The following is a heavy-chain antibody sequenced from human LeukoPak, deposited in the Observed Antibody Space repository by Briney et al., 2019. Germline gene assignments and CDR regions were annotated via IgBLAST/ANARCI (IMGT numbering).Heavy chain of an antibody. Sequence: PSETLSLTCAVYGGSLSGYYWSWIRQPPGTGLEWIGEINHSGSTNYNPSLKSRVTISVDTSKNQFSLKLSSVTAADTAVYYCASRNDRASFDYWGQGTLVTVSS. CDR2: INHSGST. J-gene: IGHJ4*02. D-gene: IGHD3-22*01. CDR3: ASRNDRASFDY. CDR1: GGSLSGYY. V-gene: IGHV4-34*01.